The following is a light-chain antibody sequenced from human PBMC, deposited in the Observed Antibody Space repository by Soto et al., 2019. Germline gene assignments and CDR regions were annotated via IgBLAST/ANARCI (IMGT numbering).Light chain of an antibody. CDR3: QVWDSSRAKVV. CDR1: NSGSKS. CDR2: DDS. Sequence: SYELTQPPSVSVAPGQTARITCGGNNSGSKSVHWYQQKQGQAPVLVVYDDSDRPSGIPERFSGSNSGNTATLTISRVEAGDEADYYCQVWDSSRAKVVFGGGTKLTVL. J-gene: IGLJ2*01. V-gene: IGLV3-21*02.